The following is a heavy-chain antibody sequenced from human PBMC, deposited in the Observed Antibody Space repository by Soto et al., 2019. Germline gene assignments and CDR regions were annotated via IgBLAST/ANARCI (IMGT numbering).Heavy chain of an antibody. CDR3: ARDQQECSGGSSYFEY. Sequence: SETLSLTCTVSGGSISSGGYYWSWIHHHPGKGLERIGYIYYSVSTYYNPSLKSRVTISVDTSKNQFSLKLSSVTAADTAVYYCARDQQECSGGSSYFEYWGQETLLTTSS. J-gene: IGHJ4*03. CDR1: GGSISSGGYY. V-gene: IGHV4-31*03. CDR2: IYYSVST. D-gene: IGHD2-15*01.